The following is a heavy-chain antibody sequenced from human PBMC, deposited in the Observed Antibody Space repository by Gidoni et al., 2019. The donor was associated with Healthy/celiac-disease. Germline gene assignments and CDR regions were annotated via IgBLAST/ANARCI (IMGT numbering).Heavy chain of an antibody. CDR2: IKSKTDGGTT. D-gene: IGHD3-22*01. CDR3: TTESGGYYDSSGYYYYYYYGMDV. V-gene: IGHV3-15*01. CDR1: GFTFSNAW. Sequence: EVQLVESGGGLVKPGGSLRLSCAASGFTFSNAWMSWVRQAPGKGLEWVGRIKSKTDGGTTDYAAPVKGRFTISRDDSKNTLYLQMNSLKTEDTAVYYCTTESGGYYDSSGYYYYYYYGMDVWGQGTTVTVSS. J-gene: IGHJ6*02.